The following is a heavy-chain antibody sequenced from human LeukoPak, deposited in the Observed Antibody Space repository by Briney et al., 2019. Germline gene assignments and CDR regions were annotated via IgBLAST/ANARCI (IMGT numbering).Heavy chain of an antibody. D-gene: IGHD1-26*01. J-gene: IGHJ3*02. CDR1: GFTFSSYW. CDR3: ARVNWELRDAVDI. V-gene: IGHV3-74*01. CDR2: INSDGSST. Sequence: PGGSLSLSCAASGFTFSSYWMHWVRQAPGKGLVWVSRINSDGSSTSYADSVKGRFTISRDNAKNTLYLQMNSLRAEDTAVYYCARVNWELRDAVDIWGQGTMVTVSS.